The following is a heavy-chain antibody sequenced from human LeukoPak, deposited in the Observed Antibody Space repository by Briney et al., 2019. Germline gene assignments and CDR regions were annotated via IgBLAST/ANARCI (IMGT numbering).Heavy chain of an antibody. CDR2: INPSGTGT. V-gene: IGHV1-46*01. CDR3: ATDHSMADTAWWFDP. J-gene: IGHJ5*02. Sequence: ASVKVSCKASGYTLTNNWMHWVRQAPGQGLEWMGVINPSGTGTSYGQKFQGRITMSRDTSTSTVYMELSSLRSEDTAFYYCATDHSMADTAWWFDPWGQGTLVTVSS. CDR1: GYTLTNNW. D-gene: IGHD5-24*01.